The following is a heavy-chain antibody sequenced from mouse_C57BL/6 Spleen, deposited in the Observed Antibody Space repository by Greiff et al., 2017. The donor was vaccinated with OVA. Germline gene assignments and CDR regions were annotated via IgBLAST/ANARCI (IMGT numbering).Heavy chain of an antibody. D-gene: IGHD1-1*01. CDR1: GYSFTGYY. J-gene: IGHJ1*03. Sequence: VQLQQSGPELVKPGASVKISCKASGYSFTGYYMNWVKQSPEKSLEWIGEINPSTGGTTYNQKFKAKATLTVDKSSSTAYMQLKSLTSEDSAVYYCAYYYGSGYWYFDVWGTGTTVTVSS. V-gene: IGHV1-42*01. CDR3: AYYYGSGYWYFDV. CDR2: INPSTGGT.